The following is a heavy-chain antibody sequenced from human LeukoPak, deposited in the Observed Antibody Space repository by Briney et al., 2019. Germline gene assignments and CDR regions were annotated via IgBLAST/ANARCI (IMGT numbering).Heavy chain of an antibody. Sequence: GGSLRLSCVASGFTFSGYAMSWVRQAPGKGLEWVSAISGSGGSTNYADSVKDRFTISRDNSKNTLYLQMNSLRAEDTAVFYCAKIYRAHGDYHSFDVWGQGTMVTVSS. V-gene: IGHV3-23*01. CDR2: ISGSGGST. CDR3: AKIYRAHGDYHSFDV. D-gene: IGHD4-17*01. CDR1: GFTFSGYA. J-gene: IGHJ3*01.